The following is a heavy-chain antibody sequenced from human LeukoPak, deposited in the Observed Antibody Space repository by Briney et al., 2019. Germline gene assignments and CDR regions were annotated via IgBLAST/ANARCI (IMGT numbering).Heavy chain of an antibody. D-gene: IGHD1-26*01. CDR1: GFTFSNFA. Sequence: GGSLRLSCSASGFTFSNFAMHWVRQAPGKGLEYVSVISTNGGSTYYADSVKGRFTITRENSKNTLYLQMSSLRAEDTAVYYCVRAYSGSYYYSQYFQHWGQGTLVTVSS. J-gene: IGHJ1*01. CDR2: ISTNGGST. V-gene: IGHV3-64D*09. CDR3: VRAYSGSYYYSQYFQH.